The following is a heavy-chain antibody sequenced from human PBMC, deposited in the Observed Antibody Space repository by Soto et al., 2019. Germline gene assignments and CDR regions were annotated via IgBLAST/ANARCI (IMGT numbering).Heavy chain of an antibody. CDR3: ASLDVEMATIRDYYYYGMDV. Sequence: GASVKVSCKASGGTFSSYAISWVRQAPGQGLEWMGGIIPIFGTANYAQKFQGRVTITADESTSTAYMELNSLRSEDTAVYYCASLDVEMATIRDYYYYGMDVWGQGTTVTVSS. CDR1: GGTFSSYA. CDR2: IIPIFGTA. J-gene: IGHJ6*02. V-gene: IGHV1-69*13. D-gene: IGHD5-12*01.